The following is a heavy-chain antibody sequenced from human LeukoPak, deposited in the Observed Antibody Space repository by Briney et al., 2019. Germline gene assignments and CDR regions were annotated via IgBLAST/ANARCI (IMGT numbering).Heavy chain of an antibody. J-gene: IGHJ5*02. CDR1: GFTFSSYA. CDR2: ISGSGGST. V-gene: IGHV3-23*01. Sequence: PGGSLRLSCAASGFTFSSYAMSWVRQAPGKGLEWVSAISGSGGSTYYADSVKGRFTISRDNSKNTLYLQMNSLRAEDTVVYYCAKSGYGDYEFWFDPWGQGTLVTVSS. CDR3: AKSGYGDYEFWFDP. D-gene: IGHD4-17*01.